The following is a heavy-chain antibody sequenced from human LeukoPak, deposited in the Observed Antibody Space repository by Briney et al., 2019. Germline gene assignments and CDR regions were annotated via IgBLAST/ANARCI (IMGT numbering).Heavy chain of an antibody. CDR2: VRDKARSYTT. D-gene: IGHD3-10*01. J-gene: IGHJ4*02. Sequence: GGSLRLSCAASGFTFSDHHMDWVRQAPGKGPEWVGRVRDKARSYTTEYAASVKGRFTISRDESKNSLNLQMNSLKTEDTAVYYCARGPSRVRGVYTGDHWGQGTLVTVSS. CDR1: GFTFSDHH. CDR3: ARGPSRVRGVYTGDH. V-gene: IGHV3-72*01.